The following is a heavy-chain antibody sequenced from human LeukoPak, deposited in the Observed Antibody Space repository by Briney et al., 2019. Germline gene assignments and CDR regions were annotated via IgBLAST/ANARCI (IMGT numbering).Heavy chain of an antibody. CDR2: IIPIFGTP. V-gene: IGHV1-69*13. CDR3: ARRRRSGWYSPIDY. CDR1: GGTFNSYA. D-gene: IGHD6-19*01. Sequence: SVKVSCKASGGTFNSYAISWVRQAPGQGLEWMGGIIPIFGTPKYAQKYQGRVTVTADESTSTAYMELSSLTSEDTAVYYCARRRRSGWYSPIDYWGQGTLVTVSS. J-gene: IGHJ4*02.